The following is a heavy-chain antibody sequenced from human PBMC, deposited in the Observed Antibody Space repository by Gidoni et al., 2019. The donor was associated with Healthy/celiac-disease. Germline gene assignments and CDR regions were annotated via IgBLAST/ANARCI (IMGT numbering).Heavy chain of an antibody. CDR3: AREGGYYDSSGYYYFDY. J-gene: IGHJ4*02. D-gene: IGHD3-22*01. CDR1: GFPFSSYA. CDR2: ISYDGSNK. V-gene: IGHV3-30-3*01. Sequence: QVQLVESGGGVVQPGRSLRLSCAASGFPFSSYAMHWVRQAPGKGLEWVAVISYDGSNKYYADSVKGRFTISRDNSKNTLYLQMNSLRAEDTAVYYCAREGGYYDSSGYYYFDYWGQGTLVTVSS.